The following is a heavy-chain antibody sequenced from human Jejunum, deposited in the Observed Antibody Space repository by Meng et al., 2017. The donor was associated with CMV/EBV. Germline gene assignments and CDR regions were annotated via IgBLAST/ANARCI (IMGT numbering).Heavy chain of an antibody. CDR2: IIPILDIA. V-gene: IGHV1-69*10. CDR1: GDTFTNYT. J-gene: IGHJ5*02. Sequence: QVQLVQSGAEVKKPGSSVKVSCKSSGDTFTNYTIAWVRQAPGQGLEWMGGIIPILDIAKYAQKFQGRVTIRADKSTRTDYMELSSLRSEDTAMYYCAKYCSGSNCYSWFDPWGQGTLVTVSS. CDR3: AKYCSGSNCYSWFDP. D-gene: IGHD2-15*01.